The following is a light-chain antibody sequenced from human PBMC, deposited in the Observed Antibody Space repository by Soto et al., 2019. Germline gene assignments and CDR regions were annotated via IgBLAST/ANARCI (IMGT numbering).Light chain of an antibody. J-gene: IGLJ1*01. Sequence: QSALTQPASVSGSPGQSITISCTGTSSDVGSYNYVSWYQQHPGKAPKLMIYDVSNRPSGVSDRFSGSKSGNMASLTISGLQAEDEADYYCTSYITAGTYVFGTGTKVTVL. V-gene: IGLV2-14*03. CDR3: TSYITAGTYV. CDR2: DVS. CDR1: SSDVGSYNY.